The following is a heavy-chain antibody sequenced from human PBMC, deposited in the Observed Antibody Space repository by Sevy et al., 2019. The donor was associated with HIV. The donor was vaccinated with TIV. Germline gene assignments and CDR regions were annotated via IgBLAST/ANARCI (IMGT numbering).Heavy chain of an antibody. CDR2: INPGGIT. J-gene: IGHJ5*02. D-gene: IGHD2-2*01. CDR1: GGSLSGYY. Sequence: SGTLYLTCAVSGGSLSGYYWSWIRQPPGKGLEWIWEINPGGITNYNPSLKSRVTISVDTSKNQFSLKLNSVTAEDTAVYYCARGVAFVVIPAANNWFDPWGQGTLVTVSS. CDR3: ARGVAFVVIPAANNWFDP. V-gene: IGHV4-34*01.